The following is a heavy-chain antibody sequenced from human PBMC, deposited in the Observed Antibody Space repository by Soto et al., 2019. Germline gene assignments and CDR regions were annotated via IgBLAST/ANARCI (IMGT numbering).Heavy chain of an antibody. CDR2: ISGSGTAT. D-gene: IGHD2-15*01. CDR1: GFPFWTYS. Sequence: GGSLRLSCEASGFPFWTYSMSWVRQAPRKGLEWVSGISGSGTATYYTDSVKGRFTVSRDNSKDTLFLQMNTLRVEDTAVYYCARAPRWFWYFDLWGRGTLVTVSS. J-gene: IGHJ2*01. CDR3: ARAPRWFWYFDL. V-gene: IGHV3-23*01.